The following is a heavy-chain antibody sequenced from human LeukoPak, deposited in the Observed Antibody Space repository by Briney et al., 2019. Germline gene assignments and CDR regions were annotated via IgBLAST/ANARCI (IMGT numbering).Heavy chain of an antibody. CDR1: GFTFSDYY. Sequence: PGGSLRLSCAAYGFTFSDYYMSWIRQAPGKGLEWVSYISSSGSTIYYADSVKGRFTISRGNAKNSLYLQMNSLRAEDTAVYYWARDLDSSGWGGGEVFDIWGPGTMVTVSS. J-gene: IGHJ3*02. D-gene: IGHD6-19*01. CDR2: ISSSGSTI. V-gene: IGHV3-11*01. CDR3: ARDLDSSGWGGGEVFDI.